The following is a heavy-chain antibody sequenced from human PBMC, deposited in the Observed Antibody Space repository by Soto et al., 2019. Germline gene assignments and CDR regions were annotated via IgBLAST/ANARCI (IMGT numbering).Heavy chain of an antibody. Sequence: SETLSLTCTVSSGSISTYYWGWVRQPPGKGLEWIGYIYYTGGTNYNPSLKTRVAISMDTSKNQFSLNLRSVTAAATAVYYCAGAANWAYFASWGMETLVTVSS. CDR1: SGSISTYY. J-gene: IGHJ4*02. CDR2: IYYTGGT. D-gene: IGHD7-27*01. V-gene: IGHV4-59*01. CDR3: AGAANWAYFAS.